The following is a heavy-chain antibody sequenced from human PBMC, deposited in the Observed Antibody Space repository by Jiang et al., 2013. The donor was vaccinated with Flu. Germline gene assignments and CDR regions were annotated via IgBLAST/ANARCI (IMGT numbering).Heavy chain of an antibody. CDR1: GYTFTSYD. Sequence: GAEVKKPGASVKVSCKASGYTFTSYDINWVRQATGQGLEWMGWMNPNSGNTGYAQKFQGRVTMTRNTSISTAYMELSSLRSEDTAVYYCARGLQGWFGRDSGWFDPWGQGTLVTVSS. D-gene: IGHD3-10*01. J-gene: IGHJ5*02. CDR2: MNPNSGNT. V-gene: IGHV1-8*01. CDR3: ARGLQGWFGRDSGWFDP.